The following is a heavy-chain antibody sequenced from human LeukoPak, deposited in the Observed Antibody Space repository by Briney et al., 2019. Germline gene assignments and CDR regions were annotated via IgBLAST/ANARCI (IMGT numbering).Heavy chain of an antibody. Sequence: GGSLRLSCAASGFTFSSYAMSWVRQAPGKGLEWVSAISGSGGSTYYADSVKGRFTISRDNSKNTLYLQMNSLRAEDTAVYYCASQGTSYDFWGGYSGNFDYWGQGTLVTVSS. CDR2: ISGSGGST. V-gene: IGHV3-23*01. J-gene: IGHJ4*02. CDR3: ASQGTSYDFWGGYSGNFDY. CDR1: GFTFSSYA. D-gene: IGHD3-3*01.